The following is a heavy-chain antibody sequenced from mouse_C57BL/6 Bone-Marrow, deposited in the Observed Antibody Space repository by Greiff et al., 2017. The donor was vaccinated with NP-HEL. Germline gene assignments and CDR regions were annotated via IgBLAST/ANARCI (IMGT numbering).Heavy chain of an antibody. CDR3: ARLGYYFDY. V-gene: IGHV7-3*01. D-gene: IGHD4-1*01. CDR1: GFTFTDYY. Sequence: EVKLQESGGGLVQPGGSLSLSCAASGFTFTDYYMSWVRQPPGKALEWLGFIRNKANGYTTEYSASVKGRFTISRDNSQSILYLQMNALRAEDSATYYCARLGYYFDYWGKGTTLTVSS. J-gene: IGHJ2*01. CDR2: IRNKANGYTT.